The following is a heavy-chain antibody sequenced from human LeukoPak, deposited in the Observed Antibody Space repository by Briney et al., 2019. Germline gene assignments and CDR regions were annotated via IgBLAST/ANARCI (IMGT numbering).Heavy chain of an antibody. J-gene: IGHJ3*02. V-gene: IGHV4-59*01. D-gene: IGHD3-22*01. CDR3: ARGGLENGYHSNDGFDI. CDR1: GGSISGYY. Sequence: SETLSLTRTVSGGSISGYYWSWIRQPPGKGLEWIGHIYYSGSTKYNPSLKSRVTMSVDTSRNQFSLKLSSVTAADTAVYYCARGGLENGYHSNDGFDIWGQGTMVTVSS. CDR2: IYYSGST.